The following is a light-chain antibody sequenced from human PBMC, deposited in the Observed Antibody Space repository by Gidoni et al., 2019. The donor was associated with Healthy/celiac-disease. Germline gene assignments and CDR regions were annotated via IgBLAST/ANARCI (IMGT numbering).Light chain of an antibody. CDR1: QSVSSSY. J-gene: IGKJ2*01. CDR3: QQYGSSLLYT. V-gene: IGKV3-20*01. CDR2: GAS. Sequence: EIVLMQSPGTLSLSPGERATFSCRASQSVSSSYLAWYQPEPGQAPRRLIYGASSRATGIPDRFSGSGSGTDFTLTISRLEPEDFAVYYCQQYGSSLLYTFGQGTKLEIK.